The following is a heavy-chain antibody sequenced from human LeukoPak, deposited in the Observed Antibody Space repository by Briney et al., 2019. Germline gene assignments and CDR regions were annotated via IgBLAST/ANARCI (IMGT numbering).Heavy chain of an antibody. Sequence: SVKVSCKASGGTFSSYAISWVRQAPGQGLEWMGGIIPIFGTANYAQKFQGRVTITTDESTSTAYMELSSLRSEDTAVYYCARVTAEWSGQQLAYFDYWGQGTLVTVSS. CDR1: GGTFSSYA. D-gene: IGHD6-13*01. V-gene: IGHV1-69*05. CDR3: ARVTAEWSGQQLAYFDY. CDR2: IIPIFGTA. J-gene: IGHJ4*02.